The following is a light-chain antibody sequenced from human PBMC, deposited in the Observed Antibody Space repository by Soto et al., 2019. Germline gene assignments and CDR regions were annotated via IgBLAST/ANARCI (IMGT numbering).Light chain of an antibody. CDR1: ESISRW. Sequence: DIQLTQSPSFLSASVGDRVTITCRASESISRWLAWYQQKPGKAPKLLIYRASTLENGVPSRISGSGSGTDFTLTISNLQPDDFASYYCQQYKSYSPYTFGQGTKVDIK. CDR2: RAS. J-gene: IGKJ2*01. CDR3: QQYKSYSPYT. V-gene: IGKV1-5*03.